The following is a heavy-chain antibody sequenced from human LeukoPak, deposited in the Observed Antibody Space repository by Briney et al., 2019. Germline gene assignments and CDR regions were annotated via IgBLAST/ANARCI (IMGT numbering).Heavy chain of an antibody. D-gene: IGHD3-22*01. CDR1: GDSISSGDYY. CDR3: ARGPHSYDSSGAFDI. V-gene: IGHV4-61*02. J-gene: IGHJ3*02. Sequence: SETLSLTCTVSGDSISSGDYYWSWIRQPAGKGLGWIGRISSSGSTNYNPSLKSRVTISVDTSKNQFPLKLSSVTAADTAVYFCARGPHSYDSSGAFDIWGQGTMVTVSS. CDR2: ISSSGST.